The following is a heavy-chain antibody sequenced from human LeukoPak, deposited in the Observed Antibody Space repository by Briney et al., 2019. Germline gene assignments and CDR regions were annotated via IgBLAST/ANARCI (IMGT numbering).Heavy chain of an antibody. V-gene: IGHV3-9*01. Sequence: PGGSLRLSCAASGFTFDDYAMHWVRQAPGKGLEWVSGISWNSGSIDYAGSVKGRFTISRDNAMNSLYLQMNTLRPEDTALYYCAKGTQRGNSGWGYFFDQWGQGTLVTVSS. D-gene: IGHD6-19*01. CDR2: ISWNSGSI. CDR1: GFTFDDYA. J-gene: IGHJ4*02. CDR3: AKGTQRGNSGWGYFFDQ.